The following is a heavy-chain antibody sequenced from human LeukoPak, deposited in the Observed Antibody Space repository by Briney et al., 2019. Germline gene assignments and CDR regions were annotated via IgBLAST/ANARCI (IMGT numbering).Heavy chain of an antibody. CDR1: GGSISSNNYY. CDR3: VGGPNHYYFDL. J-gene: IGHJ4*02. V-gene: IGHV4-39*07. Sequence: PSETLSLTCTVSGGSISSNNYYWGWIRQPPGKGLEWIGSIYYSGSTYYNPSLKSRVTLSVDTSKNQFSLKLSSVTAADTAVYFCVGGPNHYYFDLWGQGTLVTVSS. CDR2: IYYSGST. D-gene: IGHD2-15*01.